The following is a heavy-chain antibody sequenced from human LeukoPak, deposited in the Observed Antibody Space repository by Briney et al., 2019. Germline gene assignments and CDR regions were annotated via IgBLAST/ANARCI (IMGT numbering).Heavy chain of an antibody. V-gene: IGHV3-30-3*01. D-gene: IGHD5-24*01. CDR2: ISYDGTDK. CDR3: AGRDGPFDY. Sequence: GGSLRLSCAASGFIFSSYAMHWVRQAPGKGLEWVAVISYDGTDKYYADSVKGRFTISRDNSKNTLYLQMNSLRAEDTAVYYCAGRDGPFDYWGQGTLVTVSS. J-gene: IGHJ4*02. CDR1: GFIFSSYA.